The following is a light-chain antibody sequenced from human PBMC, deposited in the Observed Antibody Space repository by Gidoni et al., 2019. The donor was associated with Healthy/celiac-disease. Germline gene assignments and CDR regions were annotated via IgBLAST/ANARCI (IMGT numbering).Light chain of an antibody. V-gene: IGKV4-1*01. CDR1: QSVLHSSHKTNY. CDR2: WAS. Sequence: DSVMTQSPASMAASLGERATINCKSIQSVLHSSHKTNYLGGYPQKPGQPPKLLLYWASTRESGVPDRFSGSGSGTDFTLTFSSRQAEDVAVYYGQQYYRSPLTFGQGTKVEIK. J-gene: IGKJ1*01. CDR3: QQYYRSPLT.